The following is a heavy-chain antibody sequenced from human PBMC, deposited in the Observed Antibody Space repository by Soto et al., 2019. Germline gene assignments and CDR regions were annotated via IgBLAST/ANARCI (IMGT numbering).Heavy chain of an antibody. V-gene: IGHV4-39*01. CDR2: IYYSGST. Sequence: SETLSLTCTVSGGSISSSSYYWGWIRQPPGKGLEWIGSIYYSGSTYYNPSLKSRVTISVDTSKNQFSLKLSSVTAADTAVYYCARQAAYYGSGSYYNPNYYYYGMDVWGQGTTVTVSS. CDR3: ARQAAYYGSGSYYNPNYYYYGMDV. D-gene: IGHD3-10*01. J-gene: IGHJ6*02. CDR1: GGSISSSSYY.